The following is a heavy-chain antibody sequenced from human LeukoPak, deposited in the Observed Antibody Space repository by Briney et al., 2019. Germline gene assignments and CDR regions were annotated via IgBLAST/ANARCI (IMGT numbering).Heavy chain of an antibody. Sequence: ASVKVSCKASGYTFISYGISWVRQAPGQGLEWMGWISAYNGNTNYAQKLQGRVTMTTDTSTSTAYMELSSLRSEDTAVYYCARAGGYCGGGCWSDAFDIWGQGTMVTVSS. CDR1: GYTFISYG. CDR3: ARAGGYCGGGCWSDAFDI. CDR2: ISAYNGNT. V-gene: IGHV1-18*01. J-gene: IGHJ3*02. D-gene: IGHD2-21*02.